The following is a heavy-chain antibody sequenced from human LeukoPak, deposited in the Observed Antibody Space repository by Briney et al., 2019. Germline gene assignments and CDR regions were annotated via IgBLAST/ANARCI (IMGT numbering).Heavy chain of an antibody. CDR2: ISGSGDNT. CDR1: GFTFSSYA. CDR3: ARDNDSSGYYRRGIFDY. J-gene: IGHJ4*02. D-gene: IGHD3-22*01. Sequence: GSLRLSCAASGFTFSSYAMSWVRQVPGKGLEWVSVISGSGDNTYYADSVKGRFTISRDNAKNSLYLQMNSLRAEDTAVYYCARDNDSSGYYRRGIFDYWGQGTLVTVSS. V-gene: IGHV3-23*01.